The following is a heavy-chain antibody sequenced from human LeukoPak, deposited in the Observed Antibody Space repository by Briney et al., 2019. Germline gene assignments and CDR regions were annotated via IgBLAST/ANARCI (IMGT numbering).Heavy chain of an antibody. V-gene: IGHV1-2*02. CDR2: INPNSGGT. CDR1: GYTFTGYY. CDR3: ASLSYLVGAIRDY. Sequence: ASVQVSCKASGYTFTGYYMHWVRQAPGQGLEWMGWINPNSGGTNYAQKFQGRVTMTRDTSISTAYMELSRLRSDDTAVYYCASLSYLVGAIRDYWGQGTLVPVSS. D-gene: IGHD1-26*01. J-gene: IGHJ4*02.